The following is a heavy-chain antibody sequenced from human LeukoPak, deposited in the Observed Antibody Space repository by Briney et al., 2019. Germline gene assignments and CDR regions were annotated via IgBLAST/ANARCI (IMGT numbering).Heavy chain of an antibody. D-gene: IGHD2-15*01. CDR3: AADGGFGGFGN. V-gene: IGHV4-59*11. CDR1: GASIGSHY. J-gene: IGHJ4*02. CDR2: NLYSGIT. Sequence: SETLSLTCSVSGASIGSHYWTWIRQPPGKGLEWIGYNLYSGITKYNPSLKSRVTLSVDTSKNQFSLKLNSVTAADTAVYFCAADGGFGGFGNWGQGTLVIVSS.